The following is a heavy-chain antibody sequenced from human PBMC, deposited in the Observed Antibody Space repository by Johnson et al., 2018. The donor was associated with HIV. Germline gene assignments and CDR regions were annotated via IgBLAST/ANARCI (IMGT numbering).Heavy chain of an antibody. D-gene: IGHD2-2*01. Sequence: VQLVESGGGLVQPGRSLRLSCAASGFTFDDYAMHWVRQAPGKGLEWVSGISWNSGTIGYADSVKGRFTISRDNAKNSLYLQMNSLRAEDTAFYYCASDTPFGYCSSTSVYAGGAFDIWGQGTMVTGSS. CDR3: ASDTPFGYCSSTSVYAGGAFDI. J-gene: IGHJ3*02. CDR1: GFTFDDYA. CDR2: ISWNSGTI. V-gene: IGHV3-9*01.